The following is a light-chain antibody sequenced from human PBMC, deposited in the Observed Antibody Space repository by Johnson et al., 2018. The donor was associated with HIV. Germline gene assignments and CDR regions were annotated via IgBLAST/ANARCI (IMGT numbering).Light chain of an antibody. J-gene: IGLJ1*01. CDR2: AKN. CDR3: GTWDSSLSVYV. Sequence: QSVLTQPPSVSAAPGQKVSISCSGSTYNIGNNYVSWYRHLPGTAPKLLISAKNKRPSGIPDRFSGSKSGTSATLGITGLQTGDEADYYCGTWDSSLSVYVFGTGTKVTVL. CDR1: TYNIGNNY. V-gene: IGLV1-51*01.